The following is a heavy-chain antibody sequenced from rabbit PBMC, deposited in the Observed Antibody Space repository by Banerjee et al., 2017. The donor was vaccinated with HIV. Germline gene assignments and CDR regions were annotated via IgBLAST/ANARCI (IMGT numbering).Heavy chain of an antibody. Sequence: QEQLEESGGDLVQPEGSLTLTCTASGFSFSGNTMCWVRQAPGKGLEWIGCIGTGSGSTWYASWAKGRFTISKTSSTTVTLQMTSLTAADTATYFCARDLAGVIGWNFNLWGPGTLVTVS. J-gene: IGHJ4*01. D-gene: IGHD4-1*01. CDR3: ARDLAGVIGWNFNL. CDR2: IGTGSGST. V-gene: IGHV1S45*01. CDR1: GFSFSGNT.